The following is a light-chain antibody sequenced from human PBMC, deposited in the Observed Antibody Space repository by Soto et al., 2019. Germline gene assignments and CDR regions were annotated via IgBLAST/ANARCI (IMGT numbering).Light chain of an antibody. V-gene: IGLV2-14*01. Sequence: QSALTQPASVSGSPGQSITISCTGTSSDVGVYNYVSWYQQHPGKAPKLMIYDVSNRPSGVSNSFSGAKSGNTASLTISGLQAEDEADYYCSSYTSSSTLVFGTGTKLTVL. CDR3: SSYTSSSTLV. CDR1: SSDVGVYNY. CDR2: DVS. J-gene: IGLJ1*01.